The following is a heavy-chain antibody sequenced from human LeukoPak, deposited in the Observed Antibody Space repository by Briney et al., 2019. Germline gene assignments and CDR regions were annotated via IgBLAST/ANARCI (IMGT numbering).Heavy chain of an antibody. V-gene: IGHV1-2*02. CDR1: GYTFTGYY. CDR2: TNPNSGGT. CDR3: ASDGGGYCSSTSCYNNFDY. D-gene: IGHD2-2*02. J-gene: IGHJ4*02. Sequence: ASVKVSCKASGYTFTGYYMHWVRQAPGQGLEWMGWTNPNSGGTNYAQKFQGRVTMTRDTSISTAYMELSRLRSDDTAVYYCASDGGGYCSSTSCYNNFDYWGQGTLVTVSS.